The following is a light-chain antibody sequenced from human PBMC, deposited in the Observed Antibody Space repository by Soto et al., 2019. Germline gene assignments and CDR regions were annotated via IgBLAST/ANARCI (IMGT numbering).Light chain of an antibody. CDR3: QQRSNWPRT. J-gene: IGKJ1*01. CDR1: QSVSSY. CDR2: DAS. Sequence: IGLTHSPATLSFSPGEMATLSFGASQSVSSYLAWYQQKPGQAPRLLIYDASNRATGIPARFSGSGSGTDFTLTISSLEPEDFAVYYCQQRSNWPRTFGQGTK. V-gene: IGKV3-11*01.